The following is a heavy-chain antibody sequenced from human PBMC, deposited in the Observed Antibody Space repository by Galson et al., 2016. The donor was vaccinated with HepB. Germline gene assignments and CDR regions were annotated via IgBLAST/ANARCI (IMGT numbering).Heavy chain of an antibody. D-gene: IGHD3-22*01. CDR1: GFTFSSYG. CDR2: ISYDGSKK. CDR3: ARESARTFYYDSSGYRWAFDI. J-gene: IGHJ3*02. V-gene: IGHV3-30*03. Sequence: SLRLSCAASGFTFSSYGMHWIRQAPGKGLEWVAVISYDGSKKYYADSVQGRFTISRDNSKNTLYLQMNSLRVEDTAMYYCARESARTFYYDSSGYRWAFDIWGQGTMVTVSS.